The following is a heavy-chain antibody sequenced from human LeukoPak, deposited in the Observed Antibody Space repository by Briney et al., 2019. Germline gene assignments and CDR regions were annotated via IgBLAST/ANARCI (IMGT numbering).Heavy chain of an antibody. CDR2: IYYSGST. J-gene: IGHJ6*03. D-gene: IGHD3-10*01. CDR3: ARAFVRGVSSYYFYMDV. V-gene: IGHV4-59*01. CDR1: GVSISSYY. Sequence: SEILSLTCTVSGVSISSYYWDWIRQPPGKGLEWIGHIYYSGSTKYSPSLKSRVTMSVDTSKNQFSLTLSSVTAADTAVYYCARAFVRGVSSYYFYMDVWGKGATVTISS.